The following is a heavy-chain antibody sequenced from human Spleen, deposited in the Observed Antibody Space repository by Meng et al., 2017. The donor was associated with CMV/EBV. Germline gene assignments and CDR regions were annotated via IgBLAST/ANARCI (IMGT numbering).Heavy chain of an antibody. V-gene: IGHV3-74*01. J-gene: IGHJ4*02. D-gene: IGHD1-26*01. Sequence: QLVGSGGGLIPPGGSLRTSCEDSGVTFSNYWMHWVRQVSGEGLVWVSRINEDGRITSYADSVKGRFTISRDNARNTLYLQMNSLRADDSAVYYCARDLSGSRDYWGRGTLVTVSS. CDR1: GVTFSNYW. CDR3: ARDLSGSRDY. CDR2: INEDGRIT.